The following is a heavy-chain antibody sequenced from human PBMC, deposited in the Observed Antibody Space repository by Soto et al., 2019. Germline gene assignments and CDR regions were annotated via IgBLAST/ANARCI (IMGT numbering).Heavy chain of an antibody. V-gene: IGHV3-23*01. J-gene: IGHJ4*02. CDR2: FSGGSGAI. Sequence: QLLQSGGGLVQPGGSLRLSCAVSGFSLGPYGVTWVRQTPEKGLEWVTGFSGGSGAIFYADSVRGRFTIARDSSTAYLQMNNRSPEDTAVYFCARWNGFGDSWGQGSLVTVSS. CDR1: GFSLGPYG. CDR3: ARWNGFGDS. D-gene: IGHD1-1*01.